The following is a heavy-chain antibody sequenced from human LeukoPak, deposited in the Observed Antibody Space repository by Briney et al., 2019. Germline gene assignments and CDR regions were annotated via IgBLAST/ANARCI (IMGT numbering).Heavy chain of an antibody. D-gene: IGHD3-10*01. Sequence: PGGSLRLSCAASGFTFSTYSMNWVRQAPGKGLEWVSSISSSSSYIYYADSVKGRFTISRDNAKNSLYLQMNSLRAEDTAVYYCARAKRGVYYYMDVWGKGTTVTISS. CDR1: GFTFSTYS. CDR2: ISSSSSYI. CDR3: ARAKRGVYYYMDV. V-gene: IGHV3-21*01. J-gene: IGHJ6*03.